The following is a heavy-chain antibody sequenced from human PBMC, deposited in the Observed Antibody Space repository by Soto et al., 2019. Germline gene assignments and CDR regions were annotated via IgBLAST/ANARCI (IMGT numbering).Heavy chain of an antibody. Sequence: ASVKVSCKASGYTFTSYGISWVRQAPGQGLEWMGWISAYNGNTNYAQKLQGRVTMITDTSTSTAYMELRSLRSDDTAVYYCARGGIVATNPYYYYYGMDVWGQGTTVTVSS. CDR1: GYTFTSYG. D-gene: IGHD5-12*01. CDR3: ARGGIVATNPYYYYYGMDV. J-gene: IGHJ6*02. V-gene: IGHV1-18*01. CDR2: ISAYNGNT.